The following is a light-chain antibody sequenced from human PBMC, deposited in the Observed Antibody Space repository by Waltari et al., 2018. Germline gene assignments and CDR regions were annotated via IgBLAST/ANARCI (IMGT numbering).Light chain of an antibody. CDR2: DAS. Sequence: EIVLTQSPATLSLSPGERATLSYRASQSVSSYLAWYQQKPGQAPRLLIYDASNRATGIPARFSGSGSGTDFTLTISSLEPEDFAVYYCQQRSNWPPMYTFGQGTKLEIK. J-gene: IGKJ2*01. CDR3: QQRSNWPPMYT. V-gene: IGKV3-11*01. CDR1: QSVSSY.